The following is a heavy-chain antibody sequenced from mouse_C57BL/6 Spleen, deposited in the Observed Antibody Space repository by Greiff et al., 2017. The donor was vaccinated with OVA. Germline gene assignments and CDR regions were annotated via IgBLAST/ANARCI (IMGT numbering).Heavy chain of an antibody. Sequence: VQLQQSGPELVKPGASVKISCKASGYTFTDYYMNWVKQSHGKSLEWIGDINPNNGGTSYNQKFKGKATLTVDKSSSTAYMELRSLTSEDSAVYYCARGSGIDYGGFAYWGQGTLVTVSA. CDR1: GYTFTDYY. CDR2: INPNNGGT. V-gene: IGHV1-26*01. J-gene: IGHJ3*01. CDR3: ARGSGIDYGGFAY. D-gene: IGHD2-4*01.